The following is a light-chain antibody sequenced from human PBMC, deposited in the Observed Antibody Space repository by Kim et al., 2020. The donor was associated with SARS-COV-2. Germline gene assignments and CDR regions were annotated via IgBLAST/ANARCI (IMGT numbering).Light chain of an antibody. Sequence: DIQMTQSPFSLSASVGDRVTITCQASQDISNYLNWYQQKPGKAPKLLIYDASNLETGVPSRFSGSGSGTDFTFTISSLQPEDIATYYCQQYDNLPPYTFGQGTKLEI. CDR3: QQYDNLPPYT. CDR1: QDISNY. CDR2: DAS. V-gene: IGKV1-33*01. J-gene: IGKJ2*01.